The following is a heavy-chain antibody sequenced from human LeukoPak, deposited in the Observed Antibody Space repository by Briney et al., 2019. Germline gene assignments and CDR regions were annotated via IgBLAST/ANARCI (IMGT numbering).Heavy chain of an antibody. D-gene: IGHD6-13*01. CDR2: FDPEDGET. V-gene: IGHV1-24*01. J-gene: IGHJ5*02. CDR3: ARGTGYSSSWRNWFDP. CDR1: GYTLTELS. Sequence: ASVKVSCKVSGYTLTELSMHWVRQAPGKGLEWMGGFDPEDGETIYAQKFQGRVTMTEDTSTDTAYMELSSLRSEDTAVYYCARGTGYSSSWRNWFDPWGQGTLVTVSS.